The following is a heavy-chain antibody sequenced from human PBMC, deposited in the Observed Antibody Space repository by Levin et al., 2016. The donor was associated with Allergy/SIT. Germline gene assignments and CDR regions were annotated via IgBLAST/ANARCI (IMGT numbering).Heavy chain of an antibody. Sequence: WIRQPPGKGLEWVSSISVSGGSTYYADSVKGRFTIFRDNSKNTVYLQMNSLRAEDTAIYYCAKVGYGDYIGIDYWGQGTLVTVSS. V-gene: IGHV3-23*01. D-gene: IGHD4-17*01. J-gene: IGHJ4*02. CDR3: AKVGYGDYIGIDY. CDR2: ISVSGGST.